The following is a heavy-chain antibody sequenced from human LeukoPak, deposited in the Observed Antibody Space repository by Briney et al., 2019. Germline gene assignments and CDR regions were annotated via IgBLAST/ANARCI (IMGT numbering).Heavy chain of an antibody. CDR3: ARVANWGGSDAFDI. D-gene: IGHD3-16*01. CDR1: GFTFSSDS. Sequence: RGSLRLSCAATGFTFSSDSMNGVRQAPGKGVEWVSSITTTSSYIYYADSVRGRFTTSRDNAKNSLYLQMNSLRAEERAVYYCARVANWGGSDAFDIWGQGTMVTVSS. CDR2: ITTTSSYI. V-gene: IGHV3-21*01. J-gene: IGHJ3*02.